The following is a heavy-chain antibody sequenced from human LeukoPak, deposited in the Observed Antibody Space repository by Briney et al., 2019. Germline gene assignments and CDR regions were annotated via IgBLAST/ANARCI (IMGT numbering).Heavy chain of an antibody. D-gene: IGHD2-2*01. CDR1: GYTFTGYY. V-gene: IGHV1-2*02. Sequence: RASVKVSCKASGYTFTGYYMHWVRQAPGQGLEWMGWINPNSGGTNYAQKFQGRVTMTRDTSISTAYMELSRLRSDDTAVYYCARDSDYCSSTSCPQSPTFFDYWGQGTLVTVSS. CDR2: INPNSGGT. CDR3: ARDSDYCSSTSCPQSPTFFDY. J-gene: IGHJ4*02.